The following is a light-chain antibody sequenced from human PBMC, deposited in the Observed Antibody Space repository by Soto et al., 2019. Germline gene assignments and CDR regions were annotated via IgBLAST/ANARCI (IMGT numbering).Light chain of an antibody. CDR2: DAS. V-gene: IGKV1-33*01. CDR1: QHISHF. Sequence: DTQMTKSPSSLPAVVGGRVSITCLASQHISHFLNWYQHKPGKXPELLIFDASNLQPGVPTRFSGSGRGADFTLSISSLQSEDIATYFCQHYDTRPWTFGQGTKVDIK. CDR3: QHYDTRPWT. J-gene: IGKJ1*01.